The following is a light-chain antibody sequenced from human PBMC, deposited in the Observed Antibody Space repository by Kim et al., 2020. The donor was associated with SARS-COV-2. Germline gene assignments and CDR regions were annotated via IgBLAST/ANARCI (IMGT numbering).Light chain of an antibody. CDR2: SNN. Sequence: QSVLTQPPSASGTPGQRVTISCSGSSSNIGSNTVNWYQQLPGTAPKLLIYSNNQRPSGVPDRFSGSKSGTSASLAISGLQSEDEADYYCAAWDDSLNAWLFGAGTQLTVL. V-gene: IGLV1-44*01. J-gene: IGLJ3*02. CDR1: SSNIGSNT. CDR3: AAWDDSLNAWL.